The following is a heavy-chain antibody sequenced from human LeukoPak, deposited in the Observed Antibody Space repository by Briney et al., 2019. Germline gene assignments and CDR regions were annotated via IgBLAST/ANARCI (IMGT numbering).Heavy chain of an antibody. Sequence: GAAVKVSCKASGYSFTGYHIHWVRQAPGPGLEWMGWINPNSGVTNYAQKFQGRVTMTRDTSISTAYMELSRLRSDDTAVYYCASSPWLDPEGYYYYYMDVWGKGTTVTISS. D-gene: IGHD6-19*01. V-gene: IGHV1-2*02. CDR2: INPNSGVT. CDR1: GYSFTGYH. CDR3: ASSPWLDPEGYYYYYMDV. J-gene: IGHJ6*03.